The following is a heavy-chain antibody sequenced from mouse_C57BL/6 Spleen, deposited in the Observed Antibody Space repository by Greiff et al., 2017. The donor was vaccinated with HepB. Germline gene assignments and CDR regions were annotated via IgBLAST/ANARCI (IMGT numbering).Heavy chain of an antibody. Sequence: QVQLQQSGPELVKPGASVKISCKASGYSFTSYYIHWVKQRPGQGLEWIGWIYPGSGNTKYNEKFKGKATLTADTSSSTAYMQLSSLTSEDSAVYYCAGDYYGAFAYWGQGTLVTVSA. CDR1: GYSFTSYY. V-gene: IGHV1-66*01. D-gene: IGHD1-1*01. CDR2: IYPGSGNT. J-gene: IGHJ3*01. CDR3: AGDYYGAFAY.